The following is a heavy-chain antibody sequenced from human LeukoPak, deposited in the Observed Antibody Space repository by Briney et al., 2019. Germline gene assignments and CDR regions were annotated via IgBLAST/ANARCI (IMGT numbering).Heavy chain of an antibody. CDR2: IIPILGIA. Sequence: SVKVSRKASGGTFSSYASSWVRQAPGQGLEWMGRIIPILGIANYAQKFQGRVTITADKSTSTAYMELSSLRSEDTAVYYCAIRAHVVSTGAFDIWGQGTMVTVSS. CDR3: AIRAHVVSTGAFDI. D-gene: IGHD3-22*01. CDR1: GGTFSSYA. J-gene: IGHJ3*02. V-gene: IGHV1-69*04.